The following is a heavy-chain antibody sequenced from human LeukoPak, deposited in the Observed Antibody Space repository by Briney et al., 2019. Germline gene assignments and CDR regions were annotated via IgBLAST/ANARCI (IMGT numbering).Heavy chain of an antibody. V-gene: IGHV1-2*02. Sequence: GASVKVSCKASGYTFTGYYMHWVRQAPGQGLEWMGWINPNSGGTNYAQKFQGRVTMTGDTSISTAYMELSRLRSDDTAVYYCAGGSGSGTLSYYYGMDVWGQGTTVTVSS. D-gene: IGHD3-10*01. CDR2: INPNSGGT. CDR1: GYTFTGYY. J-gene: IGHJ6*02. CDR3: AGGSGSGTLSYYYGMDV.